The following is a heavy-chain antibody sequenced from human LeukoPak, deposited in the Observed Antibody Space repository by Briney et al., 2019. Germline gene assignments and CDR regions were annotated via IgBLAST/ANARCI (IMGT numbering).Heavy chain of an antibody. V-gene: IGHV3-23*01. CDR1: GFPFTTYA. CDR2: ISNSGDNT. Sequence: GGSLRLSCAASGFPFTTYAMNWVRQPPGKGLKWVSAISNSGDNTYYAVSVKGRFTISRDNSKNTFFLQMNSLRAEDTAMYYCTKTGARYSASSNFDSWGQGALVTVSS. D-gene: IGHD6-6*01. J-gene: IGHJ4*02. CDR3: TKTGARYSASSNFDS.